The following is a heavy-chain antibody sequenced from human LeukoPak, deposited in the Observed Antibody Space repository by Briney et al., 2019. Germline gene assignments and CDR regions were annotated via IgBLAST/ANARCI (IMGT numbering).Heavy chain of an antibody. CDR1: GYTLTSYY. CDR2: INPSGGST. J-gene: IGHJ4*02. Sequence: GASVKVSCKASGYTLTSYYMHWVRQAPGQGLEWMGTINPSGGSTSYAQKFQGRVTMTRDMSTSTLYMELSSLRSEDTAVYYCAREIGYYGSGSYYFDYWGQGTLVTVSS. D-gene: IGHD3-10*01. V-gene: IGHV1-46*01. CDR3: AREIGYYGSGSYYFDY.